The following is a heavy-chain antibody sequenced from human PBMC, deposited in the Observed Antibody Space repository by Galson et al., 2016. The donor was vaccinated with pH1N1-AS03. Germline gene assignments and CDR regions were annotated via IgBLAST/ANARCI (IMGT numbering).Heavy chain of an antibody. CDR3: ATGRGYYYEY. V-gene: IGHV3-74*01. CDR1: GFTFSNLW. CDR2: VNGDGSST. Sequence: SLRLSCAASGFTFSNLWMHWVRQGPGKGLVWVARVNGDGSSTTYADSVKGRFTISGDNAKNTVYLQMISLRAEDTAVYYCATGRGYYYEYWGQGTLVTVSS. D-gene: IGHD3-10*01. J-gene: IGHJ4*02.